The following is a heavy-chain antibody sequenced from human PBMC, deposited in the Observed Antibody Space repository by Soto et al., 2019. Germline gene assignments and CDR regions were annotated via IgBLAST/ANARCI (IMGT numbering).Heavy chain of an antibody. Sequence: QVQLVQSGAEVKKPGSSVKVSCKASGGTFSSYTISWVRQAPGQGLEWMGRIIPILGIANYAQKFQGRVTITADKSTSTAYMELSSLRSEDTAVYYCARDGSGYGDYLRYGGQGTLVTVSS. J-gene: IGHJ4*02. CDR3: ARDGSGYGDYLRY. CDR1: GGTFSSYT. V-gene: IGHV1-69*08. CDR2: IIPILGIA. D-gene: IGHD4-17*01.